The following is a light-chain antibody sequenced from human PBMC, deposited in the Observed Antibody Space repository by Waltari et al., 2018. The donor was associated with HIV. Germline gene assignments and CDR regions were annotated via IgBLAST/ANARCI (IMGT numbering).Light chain of an antibody. CDR1: QGIGSD. CDR3: QRYDRAPYT. V-gene: IGKV1-27*01. J-gene: IGKJ2*01. CDR2: AAS. Sequence: DVQMTQSPSSQPASVGDRVAITCRASQGIGSDLAWYQQKPGKVPKLLIYAASTLQSGAPSRFSGSGSGTDFTLTITNLQTEDFSFYYCQRYDRAPYTFGPGTRLELK.